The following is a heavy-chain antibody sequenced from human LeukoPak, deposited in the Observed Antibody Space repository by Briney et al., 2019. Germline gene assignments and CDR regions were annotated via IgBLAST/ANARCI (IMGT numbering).Heavy chain of an antibody. CDR3: ARDSGMNYYDSSGYYQD. CDR1: GFTFSSYW. D-gene: IGHD3-22*01. V-gene: IGHV3-7*01. CDR2: IKQDGSEK. Sequence: GGSLRLSCAASGFTFSSYWMSRVRQAPGKGLEWVANIKQDGSEKYYVDSVKGRFTISRDNAKNSLYLQMNSLRAEDTAVYYCARDSGMNYYDSSGYYQDWGQGTLVTVSS. J-gene: IGHJ4*02.